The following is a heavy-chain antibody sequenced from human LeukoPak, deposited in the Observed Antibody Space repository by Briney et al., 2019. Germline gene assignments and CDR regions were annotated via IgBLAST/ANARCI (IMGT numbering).Heavy chain of an antibody. Sequence: GGPLRLSCAASGVTVGNNHMNWVRQAPGKGLEWVSLIYSGGSTHYADSVKGRFTISRDNSKNTLYLQMNSLRVDDTAVYYGARDPPAVAANTYGWGQGTLVTVSS. D-gene: IGHD6-6*01. J-gene: IGHJ4*02. V-gene: IGHV3-66*01. CDR1: GVTVGNNH. CDR2: IYSGGST. CDR3: ARDPPAVAANTYG.